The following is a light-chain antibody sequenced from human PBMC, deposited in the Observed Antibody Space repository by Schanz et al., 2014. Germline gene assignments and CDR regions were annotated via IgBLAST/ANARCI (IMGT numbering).Light chain of an antibody. J-gene: IGKJ3*01. CDR1: QSVLYSSNNNNY. V-gene: IGKV4-1*01. CDR2: WAS. CDR3: QQYYTTPNT. Sequence: DIVMTQSPDSLAVSLGERATIHCKSSQSVLYSSNNNNYLAWYQQKPGQPPKLLIYWASTRESGVPDRFSGSGSGTSFTLTINSLQAEDVAVYYCQQYYTTPNTFGPGTRVEIK.